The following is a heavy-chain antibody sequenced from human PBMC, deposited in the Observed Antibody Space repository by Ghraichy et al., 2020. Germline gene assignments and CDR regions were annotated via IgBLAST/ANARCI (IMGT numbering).Heavy chain of an antibody. Sequence: GGSLRLSCAASGFTVSSNNMTWVRQAAGKGLEWVSIMYSGGKTYYADSVKGRFTISRDNSKNTLYLQMNSLRAEDTAVYYCVRHLWLACWGQGTLVTVSS. CDR2: MYSGGKT. CDR3: VRHLWLAC. J-gene: IGHJ4*02. V-gene: IGHV3-53*01. D-gene: IGHD3-10*01. CDR1: GFTVSSNN.